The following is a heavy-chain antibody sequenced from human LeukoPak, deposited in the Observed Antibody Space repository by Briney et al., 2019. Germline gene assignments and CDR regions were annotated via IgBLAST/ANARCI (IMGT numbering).Heavy chain of an antibody. CDR1: GGSFSGNY. CDR2: INHSGST. V-gene: IGHV4-34*01. CDR3: ARHREGSSWYYYFDY. J-gene: IGHJ4*02. D-gene: IGHD6-13*01. Sequence: PSETLSLTCAVYGGSFSGNYWIWIRQPPGKGLEWIGEINHSGSTNYNPSLKSRVTISVDTSKNQFSLKLSSVTAADTAVYYCARHREGSSWYYYFDYWGQGTLVTVSS.